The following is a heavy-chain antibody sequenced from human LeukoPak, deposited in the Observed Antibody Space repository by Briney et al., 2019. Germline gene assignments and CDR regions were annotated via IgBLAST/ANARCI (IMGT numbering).Heavy chain of an antibody. CDR2: IKQGGSEN. J-gene: IGHJ3*02. CDR1: GFTFSRHW. V-gene: IGHV3-7*01. D-gene: IGHD3-22*01. Sequence: GGSLRLSCAASGFTFSRHWMSWVRQAPGKGLEWVATIKQGGSENYYVDSVKGRFAISRDDANNSLYLQMNGLRVEDTALYYCAKTNYFDSSGYPRSFDIWGQGTMVTVSS. CDR3: AKTNYFDSSGYPRSFDI.